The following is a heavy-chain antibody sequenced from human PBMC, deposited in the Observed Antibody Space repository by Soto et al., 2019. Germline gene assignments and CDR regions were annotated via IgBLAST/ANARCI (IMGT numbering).Heavy chain of an antibody. D-gene: IGHD2-2*01. V-gene: IGHV3-11*01. CDR2: ISSSGSTI. Sequence: QVQLVESGGGLVKPGGSLRLSCAASGFTFTDYYMSWIRQAPGKGLEWVSYISSSGSTIYYADSMKGRFTISRDNDKNSLYLQMNSLSAADTAVYYCARVLVVYGGVDPWGQGTPVTFSS. J-gene: IGHJ5*02. CDR1: GFTFTDYY. CDR3: ARVLVVYGGVDP.